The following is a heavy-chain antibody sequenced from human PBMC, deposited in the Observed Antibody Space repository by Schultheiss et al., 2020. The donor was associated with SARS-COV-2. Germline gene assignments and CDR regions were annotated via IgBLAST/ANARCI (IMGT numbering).Heavy chain of an antibody. Sequence: SVKVSCKASGYTFTGYYMHWVLQAPGQGLEWMGGIIPIFGTANYAQKFQGRVTITADESTSTAYMELSSLRSEDTAVYYCASGSSDWEYYGMDVWGQGTTVTVSS. D-gene: IGHD6-19*01. J-gene: IGHJ6*02. V-gene: IGHV1-69*13. CDR1: GYTFTGYY. CDR3: ASGSSDWEYYGMDV. CDR2: IIPIFGTA.